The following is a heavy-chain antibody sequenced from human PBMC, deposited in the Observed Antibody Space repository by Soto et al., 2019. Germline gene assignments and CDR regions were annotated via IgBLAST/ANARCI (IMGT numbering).Heavy chain of an antibody. CDR3: ARSHVMTTVTTFKLDY. CDR2: INAGNGNT. CDR1: GYTFTSYA. Sequence: ASVKVSCKASGYTFTSYAMHWVRQAPGQRLEWMGWINAGNGNTKYSQKFQGRVTITRDTSASTAYMELSSLRSEDTAVYYCARSHVMTTVTTFKLDYWGQGTLVTVSS. D-gene: IGHD4-17*01. J-gene: IGHJ4*02. V-gene: IGHV1-3*01.